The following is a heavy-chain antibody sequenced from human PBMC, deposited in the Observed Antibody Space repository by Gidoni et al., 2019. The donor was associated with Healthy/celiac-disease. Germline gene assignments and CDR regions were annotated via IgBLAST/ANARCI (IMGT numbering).Heavy chain of an antibody. J-gene: IGHJ4*02. CDR3: ARDPIVVVVAATPI. Sequence: QVQLVQSGAAVKKPGSSVKVSFKASGGTFSSYALSWVRQAPGQGLEWMGGIIPIFGTANYAQKFQGRVTITADESTSTAYMELSSLRSEDTAVYYCARDPIVVVVAATPIWGQGTLVTVSS. D-gene: IGHD2-15*01. CDR1: GGTFSSYA. V-gene: IGHV1-69*01. CDR2: IIPIFGTA.